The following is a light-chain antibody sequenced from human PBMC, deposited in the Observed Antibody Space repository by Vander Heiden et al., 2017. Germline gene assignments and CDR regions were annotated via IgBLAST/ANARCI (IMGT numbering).Light chain of an antibody. CDR3: CSYAGSSTYV. CDR1: SSDVGSYNL. J-gene: IGLJ1*01. CDR2: EVS. V-gene: IGLV2-23*02. Sequence: QSALTQPASVSGAPGQSITISYTRTSSDVGSYNLVTWYQQPPGKAPKLIIYEVSKRPSGVSNRFSGSKSGNTASLTISGLQAEDEADYSCCSYAGSSTYVFGTGTKVTVL.